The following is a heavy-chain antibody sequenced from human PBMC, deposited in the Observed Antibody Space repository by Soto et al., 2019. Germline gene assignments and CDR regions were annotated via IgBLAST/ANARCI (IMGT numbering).Heavy chain of an antibody. Sequence: QVQLVESGGGVVQPARSLRLSCAASGFTFSSYAMHWVRQAPGKGLEWVAVISYDGSNKYYADSVQGRFTISRDNPKSTRDLQVNRLRGEVTVVYYCAREDSVVLVASCVDYWGQGTLVTVSS. D-gene: IGHD2-15*01. V-gene: IGHV3-30-3*01. J-gene: IGHJ4*02. CDR3: AREDSVVLVASCVDY. CDR2: ISYDGSNK. CDR1: GFTFSSYA.